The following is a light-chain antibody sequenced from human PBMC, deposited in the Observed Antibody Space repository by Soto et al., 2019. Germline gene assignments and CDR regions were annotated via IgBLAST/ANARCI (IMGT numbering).Light chain of an antibody. J-gene: IGKJ1*01. Sequence: DIQMTQSPSSLSASVGDRVNITCRASQGIYIYLAWYQQKPGKIPKVLIYAASTLQSGVPSRFSGSGSGTEFTLTISSLQPDDFATYYCQHYNSYSEAFGLGTKVDIK. V-gene: IGKV1-27*01. CDR3: QHYNSYSEA. CDR1: QGIYIY. CDR2: AAS.